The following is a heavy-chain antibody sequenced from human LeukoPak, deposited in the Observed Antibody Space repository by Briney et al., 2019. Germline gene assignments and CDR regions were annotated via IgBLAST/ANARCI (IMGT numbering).Heavy chain of an antibody. V-gene: IGHV3-64D*06. CDR3: VKDRVITMIVGDLRD. CDR1: GYTFSSYA. D-gene: IGHD3-22*01. Sequence: GGSLRLSCSAAGYTFSSYAMHWVRQAPGKGLECVSAISSNGGSTYYADSVKGRFTIPRDNSKNTLYLQMSSLRAEDTAVYYCVKDRVITMIVGDLRDWGQGTLVTVSS. J-gene: IGHJ4*02. CDR2: ISSNGGST.